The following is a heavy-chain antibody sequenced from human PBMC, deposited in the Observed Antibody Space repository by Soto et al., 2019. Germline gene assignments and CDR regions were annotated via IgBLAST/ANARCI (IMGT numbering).Heavy chain of an antibody. V-gene: IGHV3-74*01. CDR1: GFTFSSYW. D-gene: IGHD6-13*01. CDR2: INSDGSST. Sequence: GSLRLSCAASGFTFSSYWMHWVRQAPGKGLVWVSRINSDGSSTSYADSVKGRFTISRDNAKNTLYLQMNSLRAEDTAVYYCARGPHPLVPGLEVWYFQHWGQGTLVTVSS. J-gene: IGHJ1*01. CDR3: ARGPHPLVPGLEVWYFQH.